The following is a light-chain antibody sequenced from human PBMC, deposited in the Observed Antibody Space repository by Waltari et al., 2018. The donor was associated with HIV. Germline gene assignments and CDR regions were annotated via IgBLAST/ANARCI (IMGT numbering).Light chain of an antibody. J-gene: IGLJ1*01. Sequence: QSALPQPRSVSGSPGQSVTISCTWPSTGVRGYNYVSWYQHHPGNAPKLMIFDVNKRPSGVPDRFSGSKSGNTASLTISGLQAEDEADYYCCSFAGTYTYVFGTGTKVIVL. CDR1: STGVRGYNY. CDR3: CSFAGTYTYV. V-gene: IGLV2-11*01. CDR2: DVN.